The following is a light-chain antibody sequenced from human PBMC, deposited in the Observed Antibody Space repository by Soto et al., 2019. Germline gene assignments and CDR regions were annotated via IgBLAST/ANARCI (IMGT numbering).Light chain of an antibody. J-gene: IGKJ4*01. CDR3: QQYASLPIT. Sequence: EIVLTQSPGILSLSPGEGATLSCRASQSVSGNYLGWYQQKPGQAPRLLIYSASRRAIGIPDRFDGSGSGKVFTITISRLEPEDFVVYYCQQYASLPITFGGGTKVEIK. CDR1: QSVSGNY. CDR2: SAS. V-gene: IGKV3-20*01.